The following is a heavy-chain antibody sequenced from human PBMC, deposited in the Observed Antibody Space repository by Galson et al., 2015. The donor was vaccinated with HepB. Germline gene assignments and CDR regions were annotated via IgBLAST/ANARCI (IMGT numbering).Heavy chain of an antibody. V-gene: IGHV1-2*02. CDR3: ARGGGTYTSAPKWYFDL. CDR1: GYTFTGYY. J-gene: IGHJ2*01. D-gene: IGHD6-25*01. Sequence: SVKVSCKASGYTFTGYYIHWVRQAPGQGLEWMGWINPNSGGTNYAQKFQVRVTMTRDTSISTAYMELSRLRSDDTAVYYCARGGGTYTSAPKWYFDLWGRGALVIVSS. CDR2: INPNSGGT.